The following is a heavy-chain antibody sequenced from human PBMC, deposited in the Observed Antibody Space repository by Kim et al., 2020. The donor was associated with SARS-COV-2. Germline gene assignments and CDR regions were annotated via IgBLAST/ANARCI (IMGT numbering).Heavy chain of an antibody. D-gene: IGHD4-17*01. CDR3: ANCRNDYGDYDYYYYGMDV. V-gene: IGHV3-23*01. Sequence: GRFTISRDNSKNPLYLQMNSLRAEDTAVYYCANCRNDYGDYDYYYYGMDVWGQGTTVTVSS. J-gene: IGHJ6*02.